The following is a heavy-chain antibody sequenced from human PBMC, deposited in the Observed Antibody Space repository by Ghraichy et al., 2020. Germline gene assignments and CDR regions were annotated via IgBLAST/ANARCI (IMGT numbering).Heavy chain of an antibody. CDR1: GDSFSSTSYY. CDR3: ARHPGFYFGFDV. Sequence: SETLSLTCSVSGDSFSSTSYYWGWIRQPPGKGLEWIGTVYFTGTTYYNPSLKSRLTISVDRSKNQFSLKLTSVTAADTAVYYCARHPGFYFGFDVWGQGTAVAVSS. V-gene: IGHV4-39*01. J-gene: IGHJ6*02. CDR2: VYFTGTT. D-gene: IGHD3-9*01.